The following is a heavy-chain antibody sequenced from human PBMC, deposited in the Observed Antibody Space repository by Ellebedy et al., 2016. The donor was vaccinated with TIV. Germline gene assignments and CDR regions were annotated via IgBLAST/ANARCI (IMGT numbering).Heavy chain of an antibody. CDR3: ARVAYSSSWYDY. Sequence: GGSLRLSCAASGFTFSRYWMHWVRQAPGKGLVWVSRINSDGSSTSYADSVKGRFTISRDNAKNTLYLQMNSLRAEDTAVYYCARVAYSSSWYDYWGQGTLVTVSS. J-gene: IGHJ4*02. V-gene: IGHV3-74*01. CDR1: GFTFSRYW. D-gene: IGHD6-13*01. CDR2: INSDGSST.